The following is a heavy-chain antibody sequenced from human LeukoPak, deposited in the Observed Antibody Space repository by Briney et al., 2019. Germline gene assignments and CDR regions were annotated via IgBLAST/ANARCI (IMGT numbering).Heavy chain of an antibody. CDR2: ITSSGSNT. D-gene: IGHD3-22*01. CDR3: AKRDTSGSYYFDY. Sequence: GGSLRLSCAASGFTLSTYAMSWVRQTPGKGLEWVSAITSSGSNTYFADSVKGRFTISRDNSKNTLYLQMNSLRAEDTAVYLCAKRDTSGSYYFDYWGQGTLVTVSS. V-gene: IGHV3-23*01. J-gene: IGHJ4*02. CDR1: GFTLSTYA.